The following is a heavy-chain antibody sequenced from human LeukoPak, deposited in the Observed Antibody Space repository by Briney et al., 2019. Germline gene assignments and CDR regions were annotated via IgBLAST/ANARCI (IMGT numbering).Heavy chain of an antibody. CDR3: ARRFTVSDTNWFGP. V-gene: IGHV4-59*01. D-gene: IGHD5/OR15-5a*01. Sequence: SETLSLTCTVSGASISSSFWTWIRQSPGKGLEWLAYIYYTGSTNLNPSLKSRLTISVDTSKNQFSLRLSSVTAADTAIYYCARRFTVSDTNWFGPWGQDTLFTVSA. J-gene: IGHJ5*02. CDR2: IYYTGST. CDR1: GASISSSF.